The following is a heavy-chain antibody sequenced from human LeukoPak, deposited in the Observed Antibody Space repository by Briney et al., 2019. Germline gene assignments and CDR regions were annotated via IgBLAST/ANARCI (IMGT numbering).Heavy chain of an antibody. D-gene: IGHD2-15*01. J-gene: IGHJ5*02. CDR2: ISAYNGNT. Sequence: ASVKVSCTASGYTFTSYGISWVRQAPGQGLEWMGWISAYNGNTNYAQKLQGRVTMTTDTSTSTAYMELRSLRSDDTAVYYCASAGYCSGGSCHTGNWFDPWGQGTLVTVSS. CDR1: GYTFTSYG. V-gene: IGHV1-18*01. CDR3: ASAGYCSGGSCHTGNWFDP.